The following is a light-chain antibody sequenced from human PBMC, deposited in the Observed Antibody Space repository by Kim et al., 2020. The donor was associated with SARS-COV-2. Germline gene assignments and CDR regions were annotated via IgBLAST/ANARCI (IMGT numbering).Light chain of an antibody. CDR1: NIVTQR. Sequence: APGETARLTCGGDNIVTQRVHWYQQRPGQAPMVVIFYDGDRPSGVSERFSGSNSGDTATLTVSRVEAGDEADYYCQLWDNDSDHWVFGGGTKLTVL. CDR3: QLWDNDSDHWV. V-gene: IGLV3-21*04. CDR2: YDG. J-gene: IGLJ3*02.